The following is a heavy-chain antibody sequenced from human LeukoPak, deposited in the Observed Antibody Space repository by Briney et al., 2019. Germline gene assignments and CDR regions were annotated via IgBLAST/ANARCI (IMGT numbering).Heavy chain of an antibody. CDR3: AREGGEFCTGGACHHWYFDL. J-gene: IGHJ2*01. Sequence: SVKVSCKASGDTSGRYGISWVRQAPGQGLEWMGRIIPMFGVTKYVEKLQGRVTITADTSTSTVYMELSSLTSEDTAVYFCAREGGEFCTGGACHHWYFDLWGRGTLVTVSS. V-gene: IGHV1-69*04. CDR2: IIPMFGVT. CDR1: GDTSGRYG. D-gene: IGHD2-8*02.